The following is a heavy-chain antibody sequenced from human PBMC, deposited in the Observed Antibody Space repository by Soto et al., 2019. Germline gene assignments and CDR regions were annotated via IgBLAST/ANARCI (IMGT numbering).Heavy chain of an antibody. Sequence: LSLTCAASGFTFSSYSMNWVRQAPGKGLEWVSYISSSSSTIYYADSVKGRFTISRDNAKNSLYLQMNSLRAEDTAVYYCARDITIFGVVNNWFDPWGQGTLVTVSS. CDR1: GFTFSSYS. J-gene: IGHJ5*02. D-gene: IGHD3-3*01. CDR3: ARDITIFGVVNNWFDP. CDR2: ISSSSSTI. V-gene: IGHV3-48*01.